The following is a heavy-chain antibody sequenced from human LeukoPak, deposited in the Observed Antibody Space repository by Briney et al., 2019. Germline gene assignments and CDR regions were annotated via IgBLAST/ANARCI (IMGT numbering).Heavy chain of an antibody. Sequence: SETLSLTCTISGGSISSGNYYWTWIRQPPGKGLEWIGYIYYSGSTYYNPSLKSRVTISVDTSKNQFSLKLSSVTAADTAVYYCARDSNGIAAAGTGFDYWGQGTLVTVSS. D-gene: IGHD6-13*01. V-gene: IGHV4-31*03. CDR3: ARDSNGIAAAGTGFDY. CDR1: GGSISSGNYY. J-gene: IGHJ4*02. CDR2: IYYSGST.